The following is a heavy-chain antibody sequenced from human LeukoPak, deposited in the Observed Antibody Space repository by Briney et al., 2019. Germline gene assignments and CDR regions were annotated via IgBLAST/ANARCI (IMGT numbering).Heavy chain of an antibody. J-gene: IGHJ4*02. CDR1: AFTFDDYA. D-gene: IGHD3-10*01. Sequence: GGSLRLSCAASAFTFDDYAMHWVRQAPGKGLEWVSLISWDGGGTYYADSVKGRFTISRDNSKNSLYLQRNSLTAEDTALYYCAKDMAAYFYSSGNIDYWGQGTLVTVSS. CDR2: ISWDGGGT. CDR3: AKDMAAYFYSSGNIDY. V-gene: IGHV3-43D*03.